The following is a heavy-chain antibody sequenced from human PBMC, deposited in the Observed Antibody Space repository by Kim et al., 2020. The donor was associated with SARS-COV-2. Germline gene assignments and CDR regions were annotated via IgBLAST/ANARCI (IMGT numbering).Heavy chain of an antibody. CDR1: GFTFSSYS. D-gene: IGHD2-2*01. Sequence: GGSLRLSCAASGFTFSSYSMNWVRQAPGKGLEWVSSISSSSSYIYYADSVKGRFTISRDNAKNSLYLQMNSLRAEDTAVYYCARDRRMSFVVVPAARDPYYYGMDVWGQGTTVTVSS. CDR3: ARDRRMSFVVVPAARDPYYYGMDV. CDR2: ISSSSSYI. V-gene: IGHV3-21*01. J-gene: IGHJ6*02.